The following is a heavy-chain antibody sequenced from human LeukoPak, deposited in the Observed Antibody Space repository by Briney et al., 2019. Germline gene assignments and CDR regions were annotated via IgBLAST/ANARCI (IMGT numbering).Heavy chain of an antibody. CDR1: GGSISSGSYY. V-gene: IGHV4-61*02. CDR3: ARARYDSGGRYYFDI. D-gene: IGHD3-22*01. CDR2: IYSSGVT. Sequence: SETLSLTCTVSGGSISSGSYYWSWVRQPAGSGLEWIGRIYSSGVTNYNPSLKSRVTISVDTSKSQFSLKLTSVTAADTAVYYCARARYDSGGRYYFDIWGQGTLVTVSS. J-gene: IGHJ4*02.